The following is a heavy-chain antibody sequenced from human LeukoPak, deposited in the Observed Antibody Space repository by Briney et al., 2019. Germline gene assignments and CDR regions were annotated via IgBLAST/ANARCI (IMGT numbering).Heavy chain of an antibody. J-gene: IGHJ4*02. CDR3: ARGYYDSGGYYFDY. D-gene: IGHD3-22*01. CDR2: ISAYNGNT. CDR1: GYIFDRYA. V-gene: IGHV1-18*01. Sequence: ASVKVSCKASGYIFDRYAMNWVRQAPGQGLEWMGWISAYNGNTNYAQKLQARDTMTTDTSTSTAYMELRSLRSDDTAVYYCARGYYDSGGYYFDYWGQGTLVTVSS.